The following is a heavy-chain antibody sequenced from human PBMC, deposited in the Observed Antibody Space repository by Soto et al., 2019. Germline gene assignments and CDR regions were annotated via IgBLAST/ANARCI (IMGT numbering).Heavy chain of an antibody. J-gene: IGHJ6*02. CDR2: ISYDGSNK. D-gene: IGHD4-4*01. V-gene: IGHV3-30*18. CDR1: GFTFSSYG. Sequence: QVQLVESGGGVVQPGRSLRLSCADSGFTFSSYGMHWVRQAPGKGLEWVAVISYDGSNKYYADSVKGRFTISRDNSKNTLYLQMNSLRAEDTAVYYCAKDPGYSNETQYYYYGMDVWGQGTTVTVSS. CDR3: AKDPGYSNETQYYYYGMDV.